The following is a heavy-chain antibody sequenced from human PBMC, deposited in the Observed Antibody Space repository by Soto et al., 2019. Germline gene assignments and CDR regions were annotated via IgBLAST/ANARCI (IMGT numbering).Heavy chain of an antibody. Sequence: SETLSLTCTVSGGSIRSGTSYWSWIRQHPGKGLEWIGYIHYSGGASYNPSLRSRVSLSVDTSRSHFSLKLSSVTAADTAVYYCARADYAETPDGFAIWGPGTTVTVS. J-gene: IGHJ3*02. CDR2: IHYSGGA. CDR1: GGSIRSGTSY. V-gene: IGHV4-31*03. CDR3: ARADYAETPDGFAI. D-gene: IGHD4-17*01.